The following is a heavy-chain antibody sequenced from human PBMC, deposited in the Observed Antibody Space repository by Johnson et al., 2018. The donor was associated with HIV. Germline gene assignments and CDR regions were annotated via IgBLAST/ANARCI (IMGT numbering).Heavy chain of an antibody. V-gene: IGHV3-7*02. D-gene: IGHD1-1*01. J-gene: IGHJ3*02. CDR3: ATSTASDAFDI. CDR2: INQDGSEM. CDR1: GFTFRSYW. Sequence: VQLVESGGGLVQPGGSLRLSCAASGFTFRSYWMTWVRQAPGKGLEWVANINQDGSEMYYVDSVKGRSTISRDNANNSLYLQMNSLRAEDTAVYYCATSTASDAFDIWGQGTMVTVSS.